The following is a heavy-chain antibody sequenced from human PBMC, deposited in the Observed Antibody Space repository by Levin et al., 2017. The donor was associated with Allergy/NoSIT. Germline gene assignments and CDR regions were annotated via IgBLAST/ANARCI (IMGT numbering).Heavy chain of an antibody. D-gene: IGHD1-26*01. CDR2: ISYDGSNK. CDR3: AKDLSSGSYSNWFDP. CDR1: GFTFSSYG. V-gene: IGHV3-30*18. J-gene: IGHJ5*02. Sequence: GGSLRLFCAASGFTFSSYGMHWVRQAPGKGLEWVAVISYDGSNKYYADSVKGRFTISRDNSKNTLYLQMNSLRAEDTAVYYCAKDLSSGSYSNWFDPWGQGTLVTVSS.